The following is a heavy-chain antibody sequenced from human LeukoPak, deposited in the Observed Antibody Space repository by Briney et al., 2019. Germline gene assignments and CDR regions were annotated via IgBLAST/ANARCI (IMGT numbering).Heavy chain of an antibody. CDR3: ARPNYFGSGSYSPDF. CDR2: ISSSSSQM. CDR1: GFTFSSHS. D-gene: IGHD3-10*01. V-gene: IGHV3-21*01. Sequence: PGGSLGLSCAASGFTFSSHSMMWVRQAPGKGLEWVSVISSSSSQMYYADSVKGRFTISRDNAQNSLFLQMNSLIAEDTAVYYCARPNYFGSGSYSPDFWGQGTLVTVSS. J-gene: IGHJ4*02.